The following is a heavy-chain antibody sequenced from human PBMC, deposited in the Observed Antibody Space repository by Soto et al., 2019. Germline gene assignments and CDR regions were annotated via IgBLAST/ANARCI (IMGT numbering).Heavy chain of an antibody. V-gene: IGHV4-39*02. J-gene: IGHJ4*02. CDR1: GDSISGSSFY. Sequence: SETLSLTCTVSGDSISGSSFYWAWIRQPPGKGLEWIGSIYYSGSTYYNPSLKSRVTISVDTSKNHFSLKLSPVTAADTAVYYCARPGAYYLNFDSWGQGTLVTVSS. CDR2: IYYSGST. D-gene: IGHD3-22*01. CDR3: ARPGAYYLNFDS.